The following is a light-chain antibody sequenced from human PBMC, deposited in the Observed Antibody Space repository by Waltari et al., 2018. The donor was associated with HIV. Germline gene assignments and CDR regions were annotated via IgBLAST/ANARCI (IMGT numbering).Light chain of an antibody. V-gene: IGLV2-14*01. CDR1: SSDVGAYNY. Sequence: QSALTQPASASGSPGQSITISCTGTSSDVGAYNYVSWYQHHPGKAPKLIIYEVSNRPSGVSNRFSGSKSGNTASLTISGLQAEDEAEYHCSSYTTSRPFNVVFGGGTKLTVL. J-gene: IGLJ2*01. CDR3: SSYTTSRPFNVV. CDR2: EVS.